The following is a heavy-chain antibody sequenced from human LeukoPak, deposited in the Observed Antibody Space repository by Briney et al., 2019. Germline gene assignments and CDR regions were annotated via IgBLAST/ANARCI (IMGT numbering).Heavy chain of an antibody. D-gene: IGHD4-17*01. CDR1: GGSISSYY. V-gene: IGHV4-4*07. J-gene: IGHJ5*02. CDR2: IYTSGST. Sequence: SETLSLTCTVSGGSISSYYWSWIRQPAGKGLEWIGRIYTSGSTNYNPSLKGRVTMSVDTSKNQFSLKLSSVTAADTAVYYCARERTTVTTANWFDPWGQGTLVTVSS. CDR3: ARERTTVTTANWFDP.